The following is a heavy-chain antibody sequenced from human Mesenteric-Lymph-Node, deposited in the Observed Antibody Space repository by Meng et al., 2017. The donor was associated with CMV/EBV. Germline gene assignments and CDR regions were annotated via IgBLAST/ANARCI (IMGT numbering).Heavy chain of an antibody. CDR2: ILPYNGKT. CDR3: ARDGVSYNYNAGSSH. Sequence: ASVKVSCKAAGYSFISSGVSWVRQAPGQGLEWMGWILPYNGKTHYTQKFQGRVTMTTDTSTSTAYMELRSLRSDDTAVYYCARDGVSYNYNAGSSHWGQGTLVTVSS. J-gene: IGHJ4*02. V-gene: IGHV1-18*01. CDR1: GYSFISSG. D-gene: IGHD3-10*01.